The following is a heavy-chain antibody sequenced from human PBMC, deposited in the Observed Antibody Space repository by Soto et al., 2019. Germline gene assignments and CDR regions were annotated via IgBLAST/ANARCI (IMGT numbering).Heavy chain of an antibody. CDR3: ARTDYLFSTLTYYFDY. J-gene: IGHJ4*02. Sequence: QVQLVQSGPEVKKPGSSVKVSCKASGGTFSSYAISWVRQAPGQGLEWMGGIVPMSGTSKYAQKFQGRVTITANESTTTAYMELSSLRSEDTAVYYCARTDYLFSTLTYYFDYWGQGTLVTVSS. V-gene: IGHV1-69*01. CDR1: GGTFSSYA. CDR2: IVPMSGTS. D-gene: IGHD3-16*01.